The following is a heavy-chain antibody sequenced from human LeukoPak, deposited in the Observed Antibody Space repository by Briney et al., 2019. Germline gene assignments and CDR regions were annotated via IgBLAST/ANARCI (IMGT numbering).Heavy chain of an antibody. J-gene: IGHJ6*03. CDR2: IHYSGST. D-gene: IGHD7-27*01. Sequence: SETLSLTCTVSGGSINNYYWSWIRQPPGKGLEWIGYIHYSGSTNYNPSLKSRVTISVDTSKNQFSLKLSSVTAADTAVYYCARRHWGTDYYYYYMDVWGKGTTVTVSS. V-gene: IGHV4-59*01. CDR3: ARRHWGTDYYYYYMDV. CDR1: GGSINNYY.